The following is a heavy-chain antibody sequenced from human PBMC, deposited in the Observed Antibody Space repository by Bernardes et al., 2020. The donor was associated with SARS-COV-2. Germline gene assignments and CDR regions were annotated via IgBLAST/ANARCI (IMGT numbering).Heavy chain of an antibody. V-gene: IGHV4-61*01. J-gene: IGHJ6*02. CDR2: IYFTGGT. CDR1: GGSISSHYRSYY. D-gene: IGHD2-15*01. CDR3: ARSVGVSGVYYYYGMDV. Sequence: SETLSLTCTVAGGSISSHYRSYYWSWIRQPPGRGLEWIGYIYFTGGTDYNPSLKSRVTISIDTSKNQFSLKLTSVTAADTAIYYCARSVGVSGVYYYYGMDVWGQGTTVTVSS.